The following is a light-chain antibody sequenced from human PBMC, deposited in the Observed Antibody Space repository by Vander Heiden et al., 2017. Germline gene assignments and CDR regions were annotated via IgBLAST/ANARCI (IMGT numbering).Light chain of an antibody. CDR2: GKN. CDR1: RLRRYL. Sequence: SSELTQDPPVSVALGQTVRITFQGDRLRRYLASWYQQKPGQDRVLGIYGKNNRHSGIPDRFSGYSSGNTASLTITGAQAEDEDDYYCNSRDSSGDPHVVFGGGTKLTVL. V-gene: IGLV3-19*01. J-gene: IGLJ2*01. CDR3: NSRDSSGDPHVV.